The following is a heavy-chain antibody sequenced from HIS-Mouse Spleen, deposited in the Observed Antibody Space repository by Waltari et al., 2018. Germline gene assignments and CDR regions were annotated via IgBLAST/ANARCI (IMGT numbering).Heavy chain of an antibody. J-gene: IGHJ4*02. CDR2: INHSGST. D-gene: IGHD4-4*01. CDR1: GGSFSGYY. V-gene: IGHV4-34*01. Sequence: QVQLQQWGAGLLKPSETLSLTCAVYGGSFSGYYWSWIRQPPGKGLEWIGEINHSGSTNDNPSLKGRVTISVDTSKNQFSLKLSSVTAADTAVYYCARDYSNYLYYFDYWGQGTLVTVSS. CDR3: ARDYSNYLYYFDY.